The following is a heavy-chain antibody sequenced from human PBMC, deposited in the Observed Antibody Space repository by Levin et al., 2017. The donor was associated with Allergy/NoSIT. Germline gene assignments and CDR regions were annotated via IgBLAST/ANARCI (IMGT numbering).Heavy chain of an antibody. CDR3: ARGVRGGSRGDNWFDP. J-gene: IGHJ5*02. CDR1: GGSISNYY. Sequence: PSATLSLTCNVSGGSISNYYWSWIRQPPGKRLEWIGYVYYSGNTNYNPSLKSRVTISVDTSKKQFSLKLTSVTAADTAVYYCARGVRGGSRGDNWFDPWGQGTLVTVSS. D-gene: IGHD3-10*01. V-gene: IGHV4-59*01. CDR2: VYYSGNT.